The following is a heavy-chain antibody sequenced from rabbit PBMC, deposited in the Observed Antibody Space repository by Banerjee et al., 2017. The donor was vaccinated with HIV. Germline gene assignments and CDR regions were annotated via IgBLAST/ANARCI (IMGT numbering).Heavy chain of an antibody. CDR3: ARDTPYATGYAGYVYASDL. Sequence: QSLEESGGDLVKPGASLTLTCTASGFSFSSSYYMCWIRQAPGKGLEWIACIYAGSSGSTYYASWAKGRFTISKTSSTTVTLQMTSLTAADTATYFCARDTPYATGYAGYVYASDLWGPGTLVTVS. CDR1: GFSFSSSYY. J-gene: IGHJ4*01. V-gene: IGHV1S40*01. D-gene: IGHD6-1*01. CDR2: IYAGSSGST.